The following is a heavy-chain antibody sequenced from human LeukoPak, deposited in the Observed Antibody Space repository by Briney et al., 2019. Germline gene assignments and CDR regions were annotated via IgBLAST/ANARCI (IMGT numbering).Heavy chain of an antibody. V-gene: IGHV1-46*01. CDR2: SNPNGGST. J-gene: IGHJ3*02. D-gene: IGHD3-3*01. Sequence: ASVKVSCKASGYTLTNYYIHWVRQAPGHGLEWMGISNPNGGSTSYAQQFQGRVTMTRDTSTSTVYMELTSLRSEDTALYYCARLTRSGTAFDIWGQGTMVTVSS. CDR3: ARLTRSGTAFDI. CDR1: GYTLTNYY.